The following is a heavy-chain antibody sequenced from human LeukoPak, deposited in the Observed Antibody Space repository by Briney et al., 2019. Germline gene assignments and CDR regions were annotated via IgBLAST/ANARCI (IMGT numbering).Heavy chain of an antibody. Sequence: ASVKVSCKASGGTFSSYAISWVRQAPGQGLEWIGGIIPIFGTANYAQKFQGRVTITTDESTSTAYMELSSLRSEDTAVYYCARGMNNPGSYYFDYWGQGTLVTVSS. CDR3: ARGMNNPGSYYFDY. CDR2: IIPIFGTA. CDR1: GGTFSSYA. J-gene: IGHJ4*02. V-gene: IGHV1-69*05. D-gene: IGHD1-26*01.